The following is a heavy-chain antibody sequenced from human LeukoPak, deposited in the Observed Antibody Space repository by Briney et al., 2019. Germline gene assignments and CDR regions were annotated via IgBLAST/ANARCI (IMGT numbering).Heavy chain of an antibody. J-gene: IGHJ4*02. CDR1: GFTFSSYA. Sequence: PGGSLRLSCAASGFTFSSYAMSWVRQAPGKGLEWVSAISGSGGSTYYADSVKGRFTISRDNSKNTLYLQMNSLGAEDTAVYYCAKVRCSGGSCHFDYWGQGTLVTVSS. D-gene: IGHD2-15*01. CDR3: AKVRCSGGSCHFDY. CDR2: ISGSGGST. V-gene: IGHV3-23*01.